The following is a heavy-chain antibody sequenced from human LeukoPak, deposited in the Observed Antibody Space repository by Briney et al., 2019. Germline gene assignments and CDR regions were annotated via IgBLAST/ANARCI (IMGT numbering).Heavy chain of an antibody. CDR1: GFSFSSYT. V-gene: IGHV3-21*01. J-gene: IGHJ5*02. D-gene: IGHD3-10*01. CDR3: ARERSYDGFDP. CDR2: ISSSSSYI. Sequence: GGSLRLSCAASGFSFSSYTMNWVRQAPGKGLQWVPSISSSSSYIYYADSVKGRFTISRDNTKNSLHLQMNSLRAEDTAMYYCARERSYDGFDPWGQGTLVTVSS.